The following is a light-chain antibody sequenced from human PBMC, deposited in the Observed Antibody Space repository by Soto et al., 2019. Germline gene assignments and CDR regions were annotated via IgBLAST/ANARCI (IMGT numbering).Light chain of an antibody. CDR1: SSDVGGYKY. CDR2: EVN. CDR3: SSYAGINNLGV. V-gene: IGLV2-8*01. J-gene: IGLJ1*01. Sequence: QSVLTQPPSASGSPGQSVTISCTGTSSDVGGYKYFSWYQQHPGKAPKLMIFEVNKRPSGVPDRCSGSKSGNTASLPVSGRQAEDEADYYCSSYAGINNLGVFGAGTKLTVL.